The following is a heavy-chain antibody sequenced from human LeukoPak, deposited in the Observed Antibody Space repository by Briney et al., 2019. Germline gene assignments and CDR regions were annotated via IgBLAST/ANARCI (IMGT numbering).Heavy chain of an antibody. CDR3: ARDLYWGSGYYYMDV. D-gene: IGHD3-10*01. J-gene: IGHJ6*03. V-gene: IGHV3-64*01. CDR1: GFTFSDYY. CDR2: ISSDGGST. Sequence: PGGSLRLSCAASGFTFSDYYMSWIRQAPGRGLEYVSAISSDGGSTYYANSVKGRFTISRDNSKSTLYLQMGSLRAEDMAVYYCARDLYWGSGYYYMDVWGTGTTVTVSS.